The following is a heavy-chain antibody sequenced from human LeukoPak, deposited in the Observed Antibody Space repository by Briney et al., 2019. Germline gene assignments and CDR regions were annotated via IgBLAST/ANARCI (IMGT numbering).Heavy chain of an antibody. J-gene: IGHJ6*02. CDR2: LNPNSGNT. Sequence: ASVKVSCKASAYTFTSYDINWVRQATGQGLEWMGWLNPNSGNTGYAQKFQGRVTMTRNTSISTAYMELSSLRSEDTAVYYCASENYYDSSGYYYYYGMDVWGQGTTVTVSS. V-gene: IGHV1-8*01. CDR1: AYTFTSYD. CDR3: ASENYYDSSGYYYYYGMDV. D-gene: IGHD3-22*01.